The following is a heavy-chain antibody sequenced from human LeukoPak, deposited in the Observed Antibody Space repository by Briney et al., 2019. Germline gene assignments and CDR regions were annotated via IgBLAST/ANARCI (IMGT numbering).Heavy chain of an antibody. Sequence: GGSLRLFCGASGFIVNRKSMTCVRQAPGKGLEWVSFIYTGGNTYYADSVKGRFTVSSDNSKDTLYLQMNSRRDEDTAVYRCAGRDCGGYPYFDYWGPGTLVTVSS. V-gene: IGHV3-66*02. CDR3: AGRDCGGYPYFDY. CDR1: GFIVNRKS. CDR2: IYTGGNT. D-gene: IGHD5-12*01. J-gene: IGHJ4*02.